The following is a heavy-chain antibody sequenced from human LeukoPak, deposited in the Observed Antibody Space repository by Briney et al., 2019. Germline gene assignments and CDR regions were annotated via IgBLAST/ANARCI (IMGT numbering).Heavy chain of an antibody. CDR2: INPNSGGT. Sequence: ASVKVSCKASGYTFTGYYMHWVRQAPGQGLEWMGWINPNSGGTNYAQKFQGRVTMTRDTSIRTAYMELSRLTYDDTAVYYCARYYSSNWQFDYWGQGTLVTVSS. V-gene: IGHV1-2*02. J-gene: IGHJ4*02. CDR1: GYTFTGYY. CDR3: ARYYSSNWQFDY. D-gene: IGHD6-13*01.